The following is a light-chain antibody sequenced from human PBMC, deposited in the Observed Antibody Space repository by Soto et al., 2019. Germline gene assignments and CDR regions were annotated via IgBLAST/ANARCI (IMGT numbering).Light chain of an antibody. CDR3: CSYAGSYTRG. CDR2: YVS. Sequence: QSVLTQPRSVSGSPGQSVTISCTGTSSDVGGYNYVSWYQQHPGKAPKLMIYYVSKRPSGVPDRFSGSKSGNTAPLTISGLQAEDEDDYYCCSYAGSYTRGFGTGTKVTVL. V-gene: IGLV2-11*01. CDR1: SSDVGGYNY. J-gene: IGLJ1*01.